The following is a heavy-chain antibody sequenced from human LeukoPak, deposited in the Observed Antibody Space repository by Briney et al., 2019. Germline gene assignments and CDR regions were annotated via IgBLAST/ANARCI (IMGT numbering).Heavy chain of an antibody. D-gene: IGHD3-16*01. V-gene: IGHV3-21*01. CDR2: ISSTSSYI. CDR3: ARVFGVDRFDY. CDR1: GFTFSSYS. J-gene: IGHJ4*02. Sequence: PGGSLRLSCAASGFTFSSYSMNWVRQAPGKGLEWVSSISSTSSYIYYADSVKGRFTISRGNAKNSLYLQMNSLRAEDTAVYYCARVFGVDRFDYRGQGTLVTVSS.